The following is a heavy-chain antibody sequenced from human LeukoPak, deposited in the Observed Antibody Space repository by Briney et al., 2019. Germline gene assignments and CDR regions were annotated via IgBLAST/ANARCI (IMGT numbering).Heavy chain of an antibody. J-gene: IGHJ4*02. V-gene: IGHV3-30*04. Sequence: GGSLRLSCAASGFIFNNYAMHWVRQAPCKGLGWVALISSDGSKKYYADSVKGRFTISRDNAKNSLYLQVNSLRAEDTAVYFCARVAALSSSLLLYWGQGTLVTVSS. CDR3: ARVAALSSSLLLY. CDR1: GFIFNNYA. D-gene: IGHD6-13*01. CDR2: ISSDGSKK.